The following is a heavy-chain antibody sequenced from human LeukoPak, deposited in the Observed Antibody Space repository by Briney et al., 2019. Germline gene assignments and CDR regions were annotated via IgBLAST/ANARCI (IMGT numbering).Heavy chain of an antibody. D-gene: IGHD6-13*01. CDR1: GFTFSSYA. Sequence: GGSLRLSCAASGFTFSSYAMSWVRQAPGKGLEWVSAISGSGGSTYYADSVKGRFTISRDNSKNTLYLQMNSLRAEDTAVYYCAKCRPNLARGSSWYGLWFDYWGQGTLVTVSS. V-gene: IGHV3-23*01. J-gene: IGHJ4*02. CDR3: AKCRPNLARGSSWYGLWFDY. CDR2: ISGSGGST.